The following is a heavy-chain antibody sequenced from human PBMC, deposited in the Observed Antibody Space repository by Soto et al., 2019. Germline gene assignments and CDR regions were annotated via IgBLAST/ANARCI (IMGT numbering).Heavy chain of an antibody. J-gene: IGHJ4*02. CDR1: GFTIRSTY. CDR3: ARDFATHCSGSTCYPYAY. CDR2: IFRTGNT. V-gene: IGHV3-53*01. D-gene: IGHD2-15*01. Sequence: PGGSLRLSCAVSGFTIRSTYFSWVRQAPGKGLEWVSVIFRTGNTFYTDSVKGRFTISRDNAKNSLFLQMNTLRTEDTAVYYCARDFATHCSGSTCYPYAYWGQGALVTVSS.